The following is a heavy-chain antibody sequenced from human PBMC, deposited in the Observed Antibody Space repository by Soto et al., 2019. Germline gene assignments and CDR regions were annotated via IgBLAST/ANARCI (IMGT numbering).Heavy chain of an antibody. CDR2: FSGSGGNI. CDR1: GFNFSYNA. Sequence: PGGSLRLSCVASGFNFSYNAMSWVRQAPGKGLEWVSTFSGSGGNIYYAESVKGRLTISRDDSKNTLYLQMNSLRVEDTAVYYCAKDPPWTVGPLAMDVWGQGTTVTVSS. V-gene: IGHV3-23*01. J-gene: IGHJ6*02. CDR3: AKDPPWTVGPLAMDV. D-gene: IGHD1-26*01.